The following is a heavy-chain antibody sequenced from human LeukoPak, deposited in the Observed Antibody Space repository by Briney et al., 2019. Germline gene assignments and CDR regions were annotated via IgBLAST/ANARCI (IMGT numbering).Heavy chain of an antibody. D-gene: IGHD3-3*01. CDR3: AKTRGFFWQAGFDY. J-gene: IGHJ4*02. V-gene: IGHV3-33*06. Sequence: GGSLRLSCAASGFTFSSYGMHWVRQAPGKGLEWVAVIWYDGSNKYYADSVKGRFTISRDNSKNTLYLQMNSLGAEDTAVYYCAKTRGFFWQAGFDYWGQGTLVTVSS. CDR2: IWYDGSNK. CDR1: GFTFSSYG.